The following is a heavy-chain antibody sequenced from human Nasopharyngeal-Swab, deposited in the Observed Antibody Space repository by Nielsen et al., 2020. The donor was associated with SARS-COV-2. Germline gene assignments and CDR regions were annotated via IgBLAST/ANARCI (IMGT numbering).Heavy chain of an antibody. CDR3: ARGDGSYYSYYYYYMDV. D-gene: IGHD1-26*01. V-gene: IGHV3-13*01. CDR2: IGTAGDT. Sequence: GESLKISCAASGFTFSSYDMHWVRQATGTGLEWVSAIGTAGDTYYPGSVKGRFTISRENAKNSLYLQMNSLRAGDTAVYYCARGDGSYYSYYYYYMDVWGKGTTVTVSS. CDR1: GFTFSSYD. J-gene: IGHJ6*03.